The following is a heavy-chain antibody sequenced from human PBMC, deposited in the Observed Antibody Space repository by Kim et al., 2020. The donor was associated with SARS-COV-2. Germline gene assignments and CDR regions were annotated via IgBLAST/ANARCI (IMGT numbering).Heavy chain of an antibody. Sequence: GGSLRLSCAASGFTFSNAWMSWVRQAPGKGLEWVGRIKSKTDGGTTDYAAPVKGRFTISRDDSKNTLYLQMNSLKTEDTAVYYCTPSKYYGFWSGYSAYGMDVWGQGTTVTVSS. CDR3: TPSKYYGFWSGYSAYGMDV. V-gene: IGHV3-15*01. CDR1: GFTFSNAW. D-gene: IGHD3-3*01. J-gene: IGHJ6*02. CDR2: IKSKTDGGTT.